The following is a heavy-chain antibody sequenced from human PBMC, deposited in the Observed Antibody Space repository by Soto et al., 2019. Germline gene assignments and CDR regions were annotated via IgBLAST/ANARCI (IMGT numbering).Heavy chain of an antibody. V-gene: IGHV3-13*04. D-gene: IGHD3-22*01. CDR3: ARDTLPNYYDSSGLGV. CDR1: GFTFSSYD. Sequence: GGFLRLSCASSGFTFSSYDMHWVRQATGKGLEWVSAIGTAGDTYYPGSVKGRFTISRENAKNSLYLQMNSLRAEDTAVYYCARDTLPNYYDSSGLGVWGQGTTVTVSS. CDR2: IGTAGDT. J-gene: IGHJ6*02.